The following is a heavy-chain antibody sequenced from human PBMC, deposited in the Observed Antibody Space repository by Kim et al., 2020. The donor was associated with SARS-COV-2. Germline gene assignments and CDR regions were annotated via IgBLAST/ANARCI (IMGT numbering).Heavy chain of an antibody. CDR1: GGSFSGYY. Sequence: SETLSLTCAVYGGSFSGYYWSWIRQPPGKGLEWIGEINHSGSTNSNPSLKSLVTISVDTSKNQFSLKLSSVTAADTAVYYCARGGYYDSSGYYYSYYYYYGMDVWGQGTTVTVSS. D-gene: IGHD3-22*01. V-gene: IGHV4-34*01. CDR2: INHSGST. CDR3: ARGGYYDSSGYYYSYYYYYGMDV. J-gene: IGHJ6*02.